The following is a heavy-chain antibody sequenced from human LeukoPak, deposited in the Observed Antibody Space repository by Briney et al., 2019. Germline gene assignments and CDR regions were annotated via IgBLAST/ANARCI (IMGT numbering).Heavy chain of an antibody. J-gene: IGHJ4*02. Sequence: GGSLRLSCAASGFTFSSYGMHWVRQAPGKGLEWVTFISYDGSHKYYTDSVKGRFTISRDNSKNTLYLQMNSLRADDTAVYFCAKDTGTGELLSVGDYWGQGTLVTVSS. CDR3: AKDTGTGELLSVGDY. V-gene: IGHV3-30*18. CDR1: GFTFSSYG. D-gene: IGHD1-26*01. CDR2: ISYDGSHK.